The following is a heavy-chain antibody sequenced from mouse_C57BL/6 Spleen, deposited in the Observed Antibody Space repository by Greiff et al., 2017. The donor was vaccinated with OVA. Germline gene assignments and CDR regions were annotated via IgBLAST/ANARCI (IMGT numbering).Heavy chain of an antibody. CDR1: GYTFTSYW. CDR3: ARDYDYDGFAY. D-gene: IGHD2-4*01. Sequence: QVQLQQPGAELVKPGASVKLSCKASGYTFTSYWMHWVKQRPGQGLEWIGMIHPTSGSTNYNEKFKSKATLTVDKTSSTAYMQLSSLTSEDSAVYNSARDYDYDGFAYWGQGTLVTVSS. V-gene: IGHV1-64*01. J-gene: IGHJ3*01. CDR2: IHPTSGST.